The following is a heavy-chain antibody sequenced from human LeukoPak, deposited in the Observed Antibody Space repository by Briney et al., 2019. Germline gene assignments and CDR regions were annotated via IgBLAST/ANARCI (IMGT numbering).Heavy chain of an antibody. V-gene: IGHV4-4*07. CDR1: GGSISSYY. J-gene: IGHJ4*02. D-gene: IGHD1-26*01. CDR2: IYTSGST. Sequence: SETLSLTCTVSGGSISSYYWSWIRQPAGKGLEWIWRIYTSGSTNYNPSLKSRVTMSVDTSKNQFSLKLSSVTAADTAVYYCWGFGATGPFDYWGQGPWSPSPQ. CDR3: WGFGATGPFDY.